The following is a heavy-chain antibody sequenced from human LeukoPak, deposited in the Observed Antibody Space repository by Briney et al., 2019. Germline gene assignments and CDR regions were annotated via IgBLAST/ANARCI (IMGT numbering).Heavy chain of an antibody. D-gene: IGHD6-13*01. CDR3: ARGGSSSWYPNFDY. CDR1: GFTFSSYA. CDR2: ISGASGGST. Sequence: AGSLRLSCAASGFTFSSYAMTWVRQAPGKGLEWVSIISGASGGSTYYADSVKGRFTISRNNSKNTLYLHMNSLGAEDTALYYCARGGSSSWYPNFDYWGQGTLVTVSS. J-gene: IGHJ4*02. V-gene: IGHV3-23*01.